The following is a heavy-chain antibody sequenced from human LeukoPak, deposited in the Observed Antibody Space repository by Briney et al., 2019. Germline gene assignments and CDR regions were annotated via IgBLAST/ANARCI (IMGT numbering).Heavy chain of an antibody. D-gene: IGHD2/OR15-2a*01. Sequence: GGSLRLSCAASGFTFSSYWMSWVRQAPGKGLEWVANIKQDGSEKYYVDSVKGRFTISRDNAKNSLYLQMNSLRAEDTAVYYCARDMEPYYLPRDEGAWGYFDYWGQGTLVTVSS. J-gene: IGHJ4*02. V-gene: IGHV3-7*01. CDR1: GFTFSSYW. CDR2: IKQDGSEK. CDR3: ARDMEPYYLPRDEGAWGYFDY.